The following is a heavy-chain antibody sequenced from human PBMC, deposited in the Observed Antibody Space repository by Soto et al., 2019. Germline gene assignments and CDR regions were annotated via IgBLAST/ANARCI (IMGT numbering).Heavy chain of an antibody. CDR2: IYYSGST. J-gene: IGHJ5*02. V-gene: IGHV4-59*01. CDR1: GGSISSYY. D-gene: IGHD2-15*01. CDR3: ARDVVEEGWFDP. Sequence: PSETLSLTCTVSGGSISSYYWSWIRQPPGKGLEWIGCIYYSGSTNYNPSLKSRVTISVDTSKNQFSPKLSSVTAADTAVYYCARDVVEEGWFDPWGQGTLVTVSS.